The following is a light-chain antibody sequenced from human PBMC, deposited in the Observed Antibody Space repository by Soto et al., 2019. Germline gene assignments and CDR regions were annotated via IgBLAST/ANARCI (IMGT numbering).Light chain of an antibody. Sequence: EIVMTQSPATLSVSPGERATLSCRASQSVSSNLAWYQQKPSQAPGLLIYGASTRATGIPARFSGSGSGTEFTLTISSLQSEDFAVYYCQQYNNWPPWTFGQGTKVEIK. J-gene: IGKJ1*01. CDR2: GAS. V-gene: IGKV3-15*01. CDR1: QSVSSN. CDR3: QQYNNWPPWT.